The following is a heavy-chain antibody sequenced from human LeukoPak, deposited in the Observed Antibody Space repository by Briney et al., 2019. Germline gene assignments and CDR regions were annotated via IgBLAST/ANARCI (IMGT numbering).Heavy chain of an antibody. Sequence: SETLSLTCAVYGESFSGYYWSWIRQPPGKGLEWIGEINHSGSTNYNPSLKSRVTISVDTSKNQFSLKLNSVTAADTAVYYCARGYSSSWYAALDWFDPWGQGTLVIVSS. CDR3: ARGYSSSWYAALDWFDP. V-gene: IGHV4-34*01. J-gene: IGHJ5*02. D-gene: IGHD6-13*01. CDR1: GESFSGYY. CDR2: INHSGST.